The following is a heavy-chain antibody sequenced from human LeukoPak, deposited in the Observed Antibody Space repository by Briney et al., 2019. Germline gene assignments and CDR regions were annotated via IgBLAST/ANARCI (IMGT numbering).Heavy chain of an antibody. J-gene: IGHJ4*02. D-gene: IGHD3-22*01. CDR3: ASSNYYDSSGHPYYFDY. Sequence: SVKVSCKASGGTFSSYAISWVRQAPGQGLEWMGGIIPIFGTANYAQKFQGRVTITADESTSTAYMELSSLRSEDTAVYYCASSNYYDSSGHPYYFDYWGQGTLVTVSS. V-gene: IGHV1-69*13. CDR1: GGTFSSYA. CDR2: IIPIFGTA.